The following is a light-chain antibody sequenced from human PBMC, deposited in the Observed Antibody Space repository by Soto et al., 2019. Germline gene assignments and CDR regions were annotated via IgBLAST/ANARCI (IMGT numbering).Light chain of an antibody. CDR1: QSVNGW. CDR3: QRYNSNPWT. CDR2: AAS. Sequence: DIQMTQSPSTLSASVGDRVTITCRASQSVNGWLAWYQQKPGKPPKLLIYAASNLESGVPSRFSGSGSGTEFTLTISSLQPDDSATYYCQRYNSNPWTFGQGTKVEVK. J-gene: IGKJ1*01. V-gene: IGKV1-5*01.